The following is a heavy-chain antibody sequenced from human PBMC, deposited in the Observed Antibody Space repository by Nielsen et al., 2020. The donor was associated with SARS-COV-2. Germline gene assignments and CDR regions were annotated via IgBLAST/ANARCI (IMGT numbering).Heavy chain of an antibody. D-gene: IGHD2/OR15-2a*01. CDR3: ATTSGGVSKKHGMDV. CDR1: GYTFTGYY. CDR2: INPNTGGT. Sequence: ASVKVSCKASGYTFTGYYMHRVRQAPGQGLEWMGLINPNTGGTNYAQKFQGSVTMTRDTSISTAYMELSRLRSDDTAVYYCATTSGGVSKKHGMDVWGQGTTVTVSS. V-gene: IGHV1-2*06. J-gene: IGHJ6*02.